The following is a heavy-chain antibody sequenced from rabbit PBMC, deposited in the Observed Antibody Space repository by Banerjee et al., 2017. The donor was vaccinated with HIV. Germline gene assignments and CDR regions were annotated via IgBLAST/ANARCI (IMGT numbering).Heavy chain of an antibody. D-gene: IGHD7-1*01. V-gene: IGHV1S40*01. Sequence: WVRQAPGKGLEWIACIGTGVGDTYYANWAKGRFTISKTSSTTVTLQVTSLTAADTATYFCARETWGSTGNYGLWGPGTLVTVS. CDR2: IGTGVGDT. J-gene: IGHJ4*01. CDR3: ARETWGSTGNYGL.